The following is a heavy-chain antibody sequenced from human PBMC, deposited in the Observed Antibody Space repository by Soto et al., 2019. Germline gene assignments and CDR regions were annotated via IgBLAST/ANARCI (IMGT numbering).Heavy chain of an antibody. CDR2: IYWDDDK. V-gene: IGHV2-5*02. CDR1: GFSLSTSGVG. Sequence: QITLKESGPPLVKPTQTLTLTCTFSGFSLSTSGVGVGWIRQPPGKALEWLALIYWDDDKRYSPSLKSRLTITKDNSKNQVVLTMTNMDPVDTATYYCAHRDLTTVTTGEFDYWGQGTLVTVSS. D-gene: IGHD4-17*01. CDR3: AHRDLTTVTTGEFDY. J-gene: IGHJ4*02.